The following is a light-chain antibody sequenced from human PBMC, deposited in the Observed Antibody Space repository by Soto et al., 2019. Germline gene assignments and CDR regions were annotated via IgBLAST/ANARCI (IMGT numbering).Light chain of an antibody. CDR1: QDISVY. J-gene: IGKJ5*01. CDR3: QKFNPAPLP. V-gene: IGKV1-27*01. CDR2: SAS. Sequence: DIQMTQSPSSLSASVGDRVTITCRASQDISVYLAWYQQKPGKVPKLLIYSASTLQSGVPSRFSGSGSGTVFTLTISSLQPKDVATYYCQKFNPAPLPFAKGTRLEIK.